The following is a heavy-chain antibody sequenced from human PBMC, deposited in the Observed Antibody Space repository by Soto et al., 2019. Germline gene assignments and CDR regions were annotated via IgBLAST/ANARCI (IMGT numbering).Heavy chain of an antibody. D-gene: IGHD3-10*01. CDR2: IIPVFRTP. V-gene: IGHV1-69*06. CDR3: ARGVGSSANFDY. CDR1: GGTFSSYC. J-gene: IGHJ4*02. Sequence: QVQLVQSGAEVKKPGSSVKVSCKASGGTFSSYCFSWVRQAPGQGLEWMGGIIPVFRTPHHAKTSQDRVTIIADISSNTVYMELSSLRSDDTAIYYCARGVGSSANFDYWGQGTLVTVSS.